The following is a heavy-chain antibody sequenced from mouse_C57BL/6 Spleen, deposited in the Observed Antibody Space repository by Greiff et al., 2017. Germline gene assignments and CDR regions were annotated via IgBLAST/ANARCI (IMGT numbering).Heavy chain of an antibody. CDR1: GYTFTSSW. J-gene: IGHJ3*01. CDR3: ARSNYGPLFAY. Sequence: QVQLQQSGADLAKPGASVKLSCKASGYTFTSSWMHWVKQRPGQGLEWIGYINPSSGYTKYNQKFKDKATLTADKSSSTAYMLLSSLTYEDSAVYYCARSNYGPLFAYWGQGTLVTVSA. CDR2: INPSSGYT. D-gene: IGHD1-1*01. V-gene: IGHV1-7*01.